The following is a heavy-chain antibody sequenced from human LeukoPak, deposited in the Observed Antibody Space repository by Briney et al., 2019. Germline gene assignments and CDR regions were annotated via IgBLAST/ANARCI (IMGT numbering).Heavy chain of an antibody. J-gene: IGHJ6*03. CDR3: ARAGPGGSYYYYMDV. V-gene: IGHV3-7*01. CDR1: GFTFSSYW. D-gene: IGHD4-23*01. Sequence: GGSLRLSCAASGFTFSSYWMSWVRQAPGKGLEWVANIKQDGSEKYYVDSVKGRFTISRDNAKNSLYLQMNSLRAEDTAVYYCARAGPGGSYYYYMDVWGKGTTVTISS. CDR2: IKQDGSEK.